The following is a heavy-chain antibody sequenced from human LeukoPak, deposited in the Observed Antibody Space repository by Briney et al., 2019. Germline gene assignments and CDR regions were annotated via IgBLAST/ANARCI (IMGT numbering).Heavy chain of an antibody. CDR3: AGVPFTAGNWFDP. J-gene: IGHJ5*02. V-gene: IGHV1-69*05. D-gene: IGHD6-19*01. CDR2: IIPIFGTA. CDR1: GGTFSSYA. Sequence: ASVKVSCKASGGTFSSYAISWVRQAPGQGLEWMGGIIPIFGTANYALKFQGRVTITTDESTSTAYMELSSLRSEDTAVYYCAGVPFTAGNWFDPWGQGTLVTVSS.